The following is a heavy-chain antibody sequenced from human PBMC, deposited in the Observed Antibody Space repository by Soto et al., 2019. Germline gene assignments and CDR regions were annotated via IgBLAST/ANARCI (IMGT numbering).Heavy chain of an antibody. Sequence: EVQLLESGGNLVQPGGSLRLSCAASGFTFSNYAMSWVRQAPGKGLEWVSVISGSGDSTYYADSVKGRFTISRDNSKNPLYLQMNSLGAEDTAVYYCAKRTSGWYFDYWGQGTLVTVSS. CDR2: ISGSGDST. V-gene: IGHV3-23*01. J-gene: IGHJ4*02. CDR1: GFTFSNYA. CDR3: AKRTSGWYFDY. D-gene: IGHD6-19*01.